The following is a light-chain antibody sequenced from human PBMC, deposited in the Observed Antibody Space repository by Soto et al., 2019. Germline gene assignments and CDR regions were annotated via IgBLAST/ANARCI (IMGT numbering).Light chain of an antibody. CDR3: CSYAGSSTLV. Sequence: QAVLTQPASVSGSPGQSITISCTGTSSDVGSYNLVSWYQQHPGKAPKLMIYEVSKRPSGVSNRFSGSKSGNXASLTISGLQAEDEADYYCCSYAGSSTLVFGGGTQLTVL. J-gene: IGLJ3*02. CDR2: EVS. CDR1: SSDVGSYNL. V-gene: IGLV2-23*02.